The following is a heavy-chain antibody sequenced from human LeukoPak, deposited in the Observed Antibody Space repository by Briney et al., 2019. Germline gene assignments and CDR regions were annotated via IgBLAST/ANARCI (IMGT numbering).Heavy chain of an antibody. Sequence: GGSLRLSCAASGFTFSTHEMNWVRQAPGKGLEWVSYITRSGTTIYYADSVKGRFTISRDNAKNSLYLQMNSLRDEDTAVYYCARGGNIGYDYNAFDLWGQGAMVTISS. CDR1: GFTFSTHE. D-gene: IGHD3-22*01. J-gene: IGHJ3*01. CDR2: ITRSGTTI. V-gene: IGHV3-48*03. CDR3: ARGGNIGYDYNAFDL.